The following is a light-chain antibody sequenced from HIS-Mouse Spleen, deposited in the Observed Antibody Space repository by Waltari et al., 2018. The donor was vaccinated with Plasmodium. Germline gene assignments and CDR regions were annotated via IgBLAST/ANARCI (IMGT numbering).Light chain of an antibody. Sequence: QLVLTQSPSASASLGSSVKLTCTLRSGHSSYAIAWHQQQPEQGPRYLMKLNSDGSHSKGDGIPDRFSGSSSGAERYLTISSLQSEDEADYYCQTWGTGMGVFGGGTKLTVL. CDR3: QTWGTGMGV. V-gene: IGLV4-69*01. CDR2: LNSDGSH. J-gene: IGLJ2*01. CDR1: SGHSSYA.